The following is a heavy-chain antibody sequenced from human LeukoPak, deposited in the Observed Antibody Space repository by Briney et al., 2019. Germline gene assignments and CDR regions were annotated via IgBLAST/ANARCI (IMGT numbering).Heavy chain of an antibody. Sequence: PGGSLRLSCAASGFTFSSYAMSWVRQAPGKGLEWVSAISGSGGSTYYADSVKGRFTISRDNSKNTLYLQMNSLRAEDTAVYYCAKVGLPPYYYYGMDVWGQGTTVTVSS. CDR3: AKVGLPPYYYYGMDV. CDR2: ISGSGGST. V-gene: IGHV3-23*01. CDR1: GFTFSSYA. D-gene: IGHD5-12*01. J-gene: IGHJ6*02.